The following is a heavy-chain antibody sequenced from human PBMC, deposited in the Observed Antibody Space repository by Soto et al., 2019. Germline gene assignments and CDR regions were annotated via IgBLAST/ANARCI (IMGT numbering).Heavy chain of an antibody. J-gene: IGHJ3*02. V-gene: IGHV4-59*01. Sequence: SETLSLTYTVPGGSISSYYWTWIRQPPGKGLAWIGYISYSGSTNYNPSLKSRLTISVDTSKNQFSLKLSSVTAADTAVYYCARPMSGHDAFDIWGQGTMVTVSS. D-gene: IGHD3-22*01. CDR3: ARPMSGHDAFDI. CDR1: GGSISSYY. CDR2: ISYSGST.